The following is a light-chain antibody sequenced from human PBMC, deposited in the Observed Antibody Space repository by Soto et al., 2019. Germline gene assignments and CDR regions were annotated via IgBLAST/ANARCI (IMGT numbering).Light chain of an antibody. CDR1: QTVYND. Sequence: EIVMTQSPATLSVSPGERATLSCRASQTVYNDLAWYVQKPGQPPRLLIYSASTRATGTPARFSGGGGGTEFTLTISSLQSEDFAVYYCQQYNNWPPATFGQGTKVEFK. J-gene: IGKJ1*01. V-gene: IGKV3-15*01. CDR2: SAS. CDR3: QQYNNWPPAT.